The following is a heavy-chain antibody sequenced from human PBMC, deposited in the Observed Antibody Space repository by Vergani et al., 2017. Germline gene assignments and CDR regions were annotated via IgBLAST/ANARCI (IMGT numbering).Heavy chain of an antibody. CDR3: AKDPRLKEDYYYYYMDV. V-gene: IGHV3-30*18. Sequence: QVQLVESGGSVVQPGRSLRLSCAASGFTFSNYGPHWVRQAPGQGLEWVAVISHDGNKKYYVDSVKGRFTISRDNSKNTLYLYMNSLRADDTAVYYCAKDPRLKEDYYYYYMDVWGKGTTVTVSS. CDR2: ISHDGNKK. CDR1: GFTFSNYG. J-gene: IGHJ6*03.